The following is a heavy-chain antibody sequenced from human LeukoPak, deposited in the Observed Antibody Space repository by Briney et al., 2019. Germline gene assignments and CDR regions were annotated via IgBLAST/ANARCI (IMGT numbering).Heavy chain of an antibody. J-gene: IGHJ4*02. CDR2: ISSSSSTI. V-gene: IGHV3-48*01. CDR3: ARGIRYSSSSFPFDY. Sequence: PGGSLRLSCAASGFTFSSYSMNWVRQAPGKGLEWVSYISSSSSTIYYADSVKGRFTISRDNAKNSLYLQMNSLRAEDTAVYYCARGIRYSSSSFPFDYWGQGILVTVSS. CDR1: GFTFSSYS. D-gene: IGHD6-6*01.